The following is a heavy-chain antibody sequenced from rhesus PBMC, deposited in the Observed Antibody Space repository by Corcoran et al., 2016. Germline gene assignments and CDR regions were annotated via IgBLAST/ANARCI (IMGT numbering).Heavy chain of an antibody. J-gene: IGHJ4*01. CDR3: TRVGGYSGNGY. V-gene: IGHV3S11*01. CDR2: MKNRADCGNG. CDR1: GFTYSNYW. Sequence: EVQLVESGGGMVQPGGSLRLSCAASGFTYSNYWMSWVRKAPGKGLEWVGFMKNRADCGNGSYAETVKGRFTISSEDSKNGLYLQMNSLETEDPAVYYCTRVGGYSGNGYWGQGVLVPVSS. D-gene: IGHD3-16*01.